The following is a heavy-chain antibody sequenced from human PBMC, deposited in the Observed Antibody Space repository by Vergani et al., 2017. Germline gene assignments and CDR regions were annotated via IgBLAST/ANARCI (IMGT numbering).Heavy chain of an antibody. V-gene: IGHV4-61*02. CDR1: GSSISSGSYY. CDR2: IYTSGRT. CDR3: ARSVVPAVPFDP. J-gene: IGHJ5*02. Sequence: QVQLQESGPGLVQPSQTLSLTCTVSGSSISSGSYYWSWIRQPAGKGLEWIGRIYTSGRTNYNPSLKSRFTISVDTSKNQFSLKLSSVTAADTAVYYCARSVVPAVPFDPWGQGTLVTVSS. D-gene: IGHD2-2*01.